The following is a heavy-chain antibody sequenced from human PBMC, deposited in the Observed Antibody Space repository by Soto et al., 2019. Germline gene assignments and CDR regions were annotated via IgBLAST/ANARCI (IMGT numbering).Heavy chain of an antibody. V-gene: IGHV1-18*01. D-gene: IGHD3-10*01. J-gene: IGHJ4*02. CDR2: ISAYNGNT. Sequence: ASVKVSCKASGYTFTSYGISWVRQAPGQGLEWMGWISAYNGNTNYAQKLQGRVTMTTDTSTSTAYMELRSLRSDDTAVYYCARDHTGRITMVPDYWGQGTLVTVSS. CDR3: ARDHTGRITMVPDY. CDR1: GYTFTSYG.